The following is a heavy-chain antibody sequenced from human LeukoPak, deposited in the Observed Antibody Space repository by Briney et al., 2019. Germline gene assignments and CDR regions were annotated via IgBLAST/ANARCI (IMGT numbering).Heavy chain of an antibody. CDR1: GYSFTNYW. J-gene: IGHJ4*02. D-gene: IGHD3-22*01. V-gene: IGHV5-51*01. CDR2: IYPGDSDT. CDR3: ARRADSSAYYTY. Sequence: GESLQISCKGSGYSFTNYWIGWVRQLPGKGLEWMGIIYPGDSDTRYSPSFQGQVTISADKSIGTAYLQWGSLKASDTAMYYCARRADSSAYYTYWGQGTLVTVSS.